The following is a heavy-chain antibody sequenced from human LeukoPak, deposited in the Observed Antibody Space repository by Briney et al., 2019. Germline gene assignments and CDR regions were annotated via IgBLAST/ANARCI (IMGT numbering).Heavy chain of an antibody. CDR3: ARFAGYSYGGWFDY. CDR2: ISSSGSTI. CDR1: GFTFSSYE. D-gene: IGHD5-18*01. Sequence: GGSLRLSCAASGFTFSSYEMNWVRQAPGKGLEWVSYISSSGSTIYYADSVKGRFTISRDNAKNSLYLQMNRLRAEDTAVYYCARFAGYSYGGWFDYWGQGTLVTVSS. J-gene: IGHJ4*02. V-gene: IGHV3-48*03.